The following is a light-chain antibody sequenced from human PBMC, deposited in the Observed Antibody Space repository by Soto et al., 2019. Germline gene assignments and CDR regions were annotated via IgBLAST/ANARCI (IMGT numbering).Light chain of an antibody. CDR2: DAS. V-gene: IGKV3-20*01. J-gene: IGKJ4*01. Sequence: EFLLAQSPGTMSLSPGQRATLSCRASQTVRNNSLAWYQQKPGQAPRILIYDASSRATGIPDRFSGGGSGTDFTLTISRLEPEDFAVYYCQQFSSNPLTFGGGTKVEIK. CDR3: QQFSSNPLT. CDR1: QTVRNNS.